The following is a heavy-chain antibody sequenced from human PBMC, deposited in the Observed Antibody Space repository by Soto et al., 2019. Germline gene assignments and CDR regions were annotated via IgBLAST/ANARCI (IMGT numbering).Heavy chain of an antibody. CDR2: IYYSGET. V-gene: IGHV4-39*01. CDR3: ARHGSF. J-gene: IGHJ1*01. CDR1: GVSISGTSYY. Sequence: XATLSLTCTVSGVSISGTSYYWGWIRQTPAKGLEWIGTIYYSGETFYNPSLKSRVTISIDTSKNHFSLNLTSVTAADTAIYYCARHGSFWGQGALVTVSS. D-gene: IGHD3-16*02.